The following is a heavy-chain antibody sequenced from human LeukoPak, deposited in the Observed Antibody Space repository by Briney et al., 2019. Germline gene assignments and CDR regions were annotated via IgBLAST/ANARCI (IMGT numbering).Heavy chain of an antibody. CDR3: AKDATAVVGTVYMDV. D-gene: IGHD6-13*01. CDR2: IKKDGGEK. J-gene: IGHJ6*03. Sequence: GGSLRLSCVASRFTFSNYWMTWVRQAPGKGLERVANIKKDGGEKYYMESVKGRFTISRDNAKNSLYLQMNSLRPEDTAGYYCAKDATAVVGTVYMDVWGKGTTVTISS. V-gene: IGHV3-7*01. CDR1: RFTFSNYW.